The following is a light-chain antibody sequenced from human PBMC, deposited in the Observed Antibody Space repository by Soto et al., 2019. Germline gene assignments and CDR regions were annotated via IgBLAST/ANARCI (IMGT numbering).Light chain of an antibody. CDR1: SSDVGGYNY. J-gene: IGLJ2*01. CDR3: SSYTSSNNFVV. CDR2: EVN. Sequence: QSALTQPASVSGSPGQSITISCTGTSSDVGGYNYVSWYQQHPGKAPKLMIYEVNNRPSGVSNRFSGSKSGYTASLTISGLQAEDEADYYCSSYTSSNNFVVFGGGTNSPS. V-gene: IGLV2-14*01.